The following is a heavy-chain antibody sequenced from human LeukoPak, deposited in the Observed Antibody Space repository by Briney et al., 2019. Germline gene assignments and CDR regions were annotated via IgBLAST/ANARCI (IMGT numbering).Heavy chain of an antibody. CDR3: ARHYGDYRGRAFDI. CDR1: GFTFSSYA. Sequence: GSLRLSCAASGFTFSSYAMSWVRQAPGKGLEWIGSIYHSGSTYYNPSLKSRVTISVDTSKNQFSLKLSSVTAADTAVYYCARHYGDYRGRAFDIWGQGTMVTVSS. CDR2: IYHSGST. V-gene: IGHV4-38-2*01. J-gene: IGHJ3*02. D-gene: IGHD4-17*01.